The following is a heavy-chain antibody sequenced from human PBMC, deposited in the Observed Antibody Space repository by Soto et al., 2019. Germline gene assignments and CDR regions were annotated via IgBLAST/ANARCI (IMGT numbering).Heavy chain of an antibody. Sequence: PAETLSPTCTVSGGSISSSSHYWGWIRPPPRKGLEWIGSIYYSGSTYYNPSLKSRVTISADTLKNQFSLKLSSVTAAATAVYYCARHVTGTPNWFDPWGQGNLVTVSS. CDR2: IYYSGST. CDR3: ARHVTGTPNWFDP. V-gene: IGHV4-39*01. J-gene: IGHJ5*02. D-gene: IGHD1-1*01. CDR1: GGSISSSSHY.